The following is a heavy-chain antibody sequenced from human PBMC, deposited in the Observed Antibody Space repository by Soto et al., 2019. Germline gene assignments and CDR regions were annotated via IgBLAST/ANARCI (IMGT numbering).Heavy chain of an antibody. CDR3: AKGVLFYYYYGMDV. V-gene: IGHV3-23*01. Sequence: EVQLLESGGGLVQPGGSLRLSCAASGFTFSSYAMSWVRQAPGKGLEWVSAISGSGGSTYYADSVKGRFTISRDNSKNTLYLQMNTLRAEDTAVYYCAKGVLFYYYYGMDVWGQGTTVTVSS. CDR2: ISGSGGST. J-gene: IGHJ6*02. D-gene: IGHD2-15*01. CDR1: GFTFSSYA.